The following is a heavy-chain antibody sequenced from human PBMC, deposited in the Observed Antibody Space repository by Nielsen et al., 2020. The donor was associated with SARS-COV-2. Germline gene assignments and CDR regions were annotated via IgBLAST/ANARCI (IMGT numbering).Heavy chain of an antibody. CDR2: IYSGGST. Sequence: GESLKISCAASGFTVSSNYMSWVRQAPGKGLEWVSVIYSGGSTYYADSVKGRFTISRDNSKNTLYLQMNSLRAEDTAVDYCARDPYSNPYYYYGMDVWGQGTTVTVSS. V-gene: IGHV3-53*01. D-gene: IGHD6-13*01. CDR3: ARDPYSNPYYYYGMDV. J-gene: IGHJ6*02. CDR1: GFTVSSNY.